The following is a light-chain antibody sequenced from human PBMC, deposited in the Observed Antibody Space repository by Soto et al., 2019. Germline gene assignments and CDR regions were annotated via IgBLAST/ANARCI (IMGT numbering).Light chain of an antibody. Sequence: IQMTQSPSSLSASVGDRVTITCRASQGIGNDLGWYQQKAGKAPRLLIYAASSLQSGVPLRFSCSGSGTDFTLTITGLQFEDFATYDCQEYNTYWTCGQGTKVDIK. J-gene: IGKJ1*01. CDR1: QGIGND. CDR3: QEYNTYWT. CDR2: AAS. V-gene: IGKV1-6*01.